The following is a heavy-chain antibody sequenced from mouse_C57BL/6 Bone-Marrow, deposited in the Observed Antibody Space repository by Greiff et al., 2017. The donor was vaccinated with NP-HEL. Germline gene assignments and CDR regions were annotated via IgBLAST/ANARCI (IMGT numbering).Heavy chain of an antibody. CDR3: ARDPMVTTAGGYAMDY. Sequence: QVQLQHPGAELVKPGASVKLSCKASGYTFTSYWMHWVKQRPGRGLEWIGRIDPNSGGTKYNEKFKSKATLTVDKPSSTAYMQLSSLTSEDSAVYYCARDPMVTTAGGYAMDYWGQGTSVTVSS. V-gene: IGHV1-72*01. J-gene: IGHJ4*01. CDR1: GYTFTSYW. D-gene: IGHD2-2*01. CDR2: IDPNSGGT.